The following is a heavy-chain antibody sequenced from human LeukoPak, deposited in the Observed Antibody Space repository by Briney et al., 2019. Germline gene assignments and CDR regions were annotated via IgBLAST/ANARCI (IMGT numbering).Heavy chain of an antibody. CDR2: IWYDGSNE. J-gene: IGHJ4*02. CDR1: GFSFSSYG. D-gene: IGHD3-22*01. Sequence: GGSLRLSCAASGFSFSSYGMYWVRQAPGKGLGWVAIIWYDGSNEYYADSVKGRFTISRDNSKNTLYLQMNSLRAEDTAVYYCARRVGYNYDLDYWGQGTLVTVSS. CDR3: ARRVGYNYDLDY. V-gene: IGHV3-33*01.